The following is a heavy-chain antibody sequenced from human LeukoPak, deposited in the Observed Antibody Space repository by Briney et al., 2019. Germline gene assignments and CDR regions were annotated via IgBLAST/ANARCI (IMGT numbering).Heavy chain of an antibody. CDR1: GGTFSSYA. D-gene: IGHD3-3*01. CDR2: IIPIFGTA. Sequence: ASVKVSCKASGGTFSSYAISWVRQAPGQGLEWTGRIIPIFGTANYAQKFQGRVTITTDESTSTAYMELSSLRSEDTAVYYCARDGKRSPRDFWSGYHDRWGQGTLVTVSS. V-gene: IGHV1-69*05. J-gene: IGHJ5*02. CDR3: ARDGKRSPRDFWSGYHDR.